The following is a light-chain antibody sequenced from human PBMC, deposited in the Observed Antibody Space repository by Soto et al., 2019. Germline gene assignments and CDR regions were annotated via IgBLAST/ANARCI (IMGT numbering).Light chain of an antibody. CDR1: SSDVGNYNY. J-gene: IGLJ1*01. V-gene: IGLV2-23*02. CDR3: YSYAGDYVYV. Sequence: SVLTPPASLPRSRGHSITISCTGTSSDVGNYNYVSWYQQYPGRVPKLLIYMVSNRPSGVSDRFSGSKSGNTASLTISGLQAEDEADYYCYSYAGDYVYVFGTGNKGTV. CDR2: MVS.